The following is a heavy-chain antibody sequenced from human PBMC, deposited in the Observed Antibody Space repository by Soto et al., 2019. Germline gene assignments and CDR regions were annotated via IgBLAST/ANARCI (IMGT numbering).Heavy chain of an antibody. CDR1: GGTFSSYA. Sequence: SVKVSCKASGGTFSSYAISWVRQAPGQGLEWMGGIIPIFGTANYAQKFQGRVTITADKSTSTAYVELSSLRSEDTAVYYCARGPVERIAVASEQHYCSYGMDVWGQGTTVTVSS. D-gene: IGHD6-19*01. V-gene: IGHV1-69*06. J-gene: IGHJ6*02. CDR2: IIPIFGTA. CDR3: ARGPVERIAVASEQHYCSYGMDV.